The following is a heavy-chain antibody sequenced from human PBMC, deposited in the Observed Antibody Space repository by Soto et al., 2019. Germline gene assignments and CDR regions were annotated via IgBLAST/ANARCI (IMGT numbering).Heavy chain of an antibody. V-gene: IGHV1-69*13. J-gene: IGHJ4*02. CDR1: GGTFSGYA. D-gene: IGHD3-22*01. Sequence: SVKVSCKGVGGTFSGYAVSWVRQAPGQGLEWMGGIIPIFGTANYAQKFQGRVTITADESTSTAYMELSSLRSEDTAVYYCARDSLDYDSSGYYILWGQGTLVTVSS. CDR3: ARDSLDYDSSGYYIL. CDR2: IIPIFGTA.